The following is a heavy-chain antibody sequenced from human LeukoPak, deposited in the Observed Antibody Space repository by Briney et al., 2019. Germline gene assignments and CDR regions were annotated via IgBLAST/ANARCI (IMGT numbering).Heavy chain of an antibody. D-gene: IGHD4-17*01. Sequence: PGGSLRLSGAASGFTFSSYAMSWVRQAPGKGLEWVSSISSSSSYIYYADSVKGRFTISRDNAKNSLYLQMNSLRAEDTAVYYCARDQVTTVTTGNEDAFDIWGQGTMVTVSS. J-gene: IGHJ3*02. V-gene: IGHV3-21*01. CDR1: GFTFSSYA. CDR3: ARDQVTTVTTGNEDAFDI. CDR2: ISSSSSYI.